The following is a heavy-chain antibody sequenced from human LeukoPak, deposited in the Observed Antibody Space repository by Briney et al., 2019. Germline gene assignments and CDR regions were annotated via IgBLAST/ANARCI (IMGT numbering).Heavy chain of an antibody. CDR1: GFTFSSYW. CDR3: ATSRTFDY. J-gene: IGHJ4*02. V-gene: IGHV3-74*01. CDR2: IKSDGSST. Sequence: GGSLRLSCAASGFTFSSYWMHWVRQAPGKGLVWVSRIKSDGSSTSYADSVKGRFTISRDNAKNTVYLQMNSLRAEDTAVYYCATSRTFDYWGQGALVTVSS.